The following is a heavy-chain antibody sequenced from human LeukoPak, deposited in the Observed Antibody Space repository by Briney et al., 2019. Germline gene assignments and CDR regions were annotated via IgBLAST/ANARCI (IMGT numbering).Heavy chain of an antibody. Sequence: SETLSLTCTVSGGSISSGGYYWSWIRQHPEKGLEWIGYIYYSGSTNYNPSLKSRVTISVDTSKNQFSLKLSSVTAADTAVYYCARGVGATPTGFFFDYWGQGTLVTVSS. D-gene: IGHD1-26*01. CDR3: ARGVGATPTGFFFDY. CDR2: IYYSGST. CDR1: GGSISSGGYY. J-gene: IGHJ4*02. V-gene: IGHV4-61*08.